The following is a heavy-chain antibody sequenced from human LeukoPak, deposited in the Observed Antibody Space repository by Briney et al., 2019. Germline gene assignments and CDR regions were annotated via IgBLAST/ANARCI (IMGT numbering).Heavy chain of an antibody. V-gene: IGHV4-34*01. J-gene: IGHJ4*02. D-gene: IGHD6-13*01. CDR1: GGSFSGYY. CDR3: ARGGRIAAAGTWDFDY. CDR2: INHSGST. Sequence: SETLSLTCAVYGGSFSGYYWSWIRQPPGKGLEWIGEINHSGSTNYNPSLKSRVTISVDTSKNQFSLKLSSVTAADTAVYYCARGGRIAAAGTWDFDYWGQGTLVTVSS.